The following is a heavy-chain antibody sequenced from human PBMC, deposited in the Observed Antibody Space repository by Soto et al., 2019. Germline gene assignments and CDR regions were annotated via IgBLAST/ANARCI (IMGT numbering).Heavy chain of an antibody. Sequence: SPTLSLPCAISGDSVSSNSAAWNWIRQSPSRGLEWLGRTYYRSKWYNDYAVSVKSRITINPDTSKNQFSLQLNSVTPEDTAVYYCARAPPYSSGWPFDYWGQGTLVTVSS. CDR1: GDSVSSNSAA. J-gene: IGHJ4*02. CDR3: ARAPPYSSGWPFDY. D-gene: IGHD6-19*01. CDR2: TYYRSKWYN. V-gene: IGHV6-1*01.